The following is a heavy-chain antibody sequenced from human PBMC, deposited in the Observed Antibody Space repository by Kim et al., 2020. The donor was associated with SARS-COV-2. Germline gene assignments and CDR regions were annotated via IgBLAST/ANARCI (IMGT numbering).Heavy chain of an antibody. Sequence: GESLKISCKGSGYSFTSYWIGWVRQMPGKGLAWMGIIYSGDSDTRYSPSFQGQVTISADKSISTAYLQWSSLKASDTAMYYCARPMSSVVVPAAPGGFDSWGQGTLVTVSS. J-gene: IGHJ4*02. D-gene: IGHD2-2*01. V-gene: IGHV5-51*01. CDR3: ARPMSSVVVPAAPGGFDS. CDR1: GYSFTSYW. CDR2: IYSGDSDT.